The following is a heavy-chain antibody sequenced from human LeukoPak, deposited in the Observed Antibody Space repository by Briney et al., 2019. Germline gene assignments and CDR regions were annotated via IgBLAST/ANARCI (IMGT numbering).Heavy chain of an antibody. Sequence: SQTLSLTCAISGDSVSVNSDVWNWIRQSPSRGLEWLGRTYYKSKWYNDYAVSVKSRITISPDTSMNQFSLQLNSVTPEDTAVYYCARDADWGYDAFDIWGQGTMVTVSS. CDR2: TYYKSKWYN. D-gene: IGHD7-27*01. CDR1: GDSVSVNSDV. J-gene: IGHJ3*02. V-gene: IGHV6-1*01. CDR3: ARDADWGYDAFDI.